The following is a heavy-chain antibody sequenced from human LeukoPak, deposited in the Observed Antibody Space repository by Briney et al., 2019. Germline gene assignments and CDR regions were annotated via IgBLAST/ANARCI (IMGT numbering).Heavy chain of an antibody. V-gene: IGHV3-15*01. D-gene: IGHD5-24*01. J-gene: IGHJ4*02. CDR3: IGQFLGY. Sequence: GGSLRLSCTASGFTFTNAWMSWARQAPGKGLEWVGHINGKSDGGATNYAAPVKGRFTISRDDSKNTLYLQMNSLKTEDTAVYYCIGQFLGYWGQGTLVTVSS. CDR2: INGKSDGGAT. CDR1: GFTFTNAW.